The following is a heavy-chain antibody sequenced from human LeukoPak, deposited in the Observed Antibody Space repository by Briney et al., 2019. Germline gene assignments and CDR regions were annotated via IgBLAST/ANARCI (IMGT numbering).Heavy chain of an antibody. CDR2: INYSESN. CDR3: ARHGIAARPEEFDY. CDR1: GVSISPFF. V-gene: IGHV4-59*08. D-gene: IGHD6-6*01. J-gene: IGHJ4*02. Sequence: PSETLSLTCTVSGVSISPFFWSWIRQPPGKGLEWSCYINYSESNNYPPSLKSRVTISVDASNNPLPLKLSPVTAADTAEYYCARHGIAARPEEFDYWGQGTLVVVSS.